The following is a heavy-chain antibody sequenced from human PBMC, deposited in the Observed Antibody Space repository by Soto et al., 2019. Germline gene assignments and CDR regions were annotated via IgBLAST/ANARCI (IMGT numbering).Heavy chain of an antibody. D-gene: IGHD3-22*01. J-gene: IGHJ4*02. CDR1: GGTFSSYA. Sequence: GASVKVSCKASGGTFSSYAISWVRQAPGQGLEWMGGIIPIFGTANYAQKFQGRVTITADESTSTAYMELSSLRSEDTAMYYCARGVGYDSSGSFDYWGQGTLVTVSS. CDR2: IIPIFGTA. CDR3: ARGVGYDSSGSFDY. V-gene: IGHV1-69*13.